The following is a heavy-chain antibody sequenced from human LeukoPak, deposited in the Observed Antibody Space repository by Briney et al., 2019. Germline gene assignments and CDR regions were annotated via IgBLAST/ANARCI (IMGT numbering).Heavy chain of an antibody. CDR2: INQSGSA. D-gene: IGHD1-14*01. J-gene: IGHJ6*03. V-gene: IGHV4-34*01. Sequence: AETLSLTCAVSGASFSGYYWSWIRQSPGRGLEWIGEINQSGSANYNPSLKSRVTISIDTSKSQFSLKLNSVTAADTAVYYCAREVGNSYYYYYMDVWGRGTTVTVSS. CDR1: GASFSGYY. CDR3: AREVGNSYYYYYMDV.